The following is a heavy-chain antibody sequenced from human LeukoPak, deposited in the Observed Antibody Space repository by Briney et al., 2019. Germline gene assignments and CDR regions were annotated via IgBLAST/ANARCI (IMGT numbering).Heavy chain of an antibody. V-gene: IGHV4-4*07. CDR3: ARVSAKDSRFDP. CDR2: IYTSGST. J-gene: IGHJ5*02. Sequence: SETLSLTCTVSGGSTSSYYWSWIRQPAGKGLEWIGRIYTSGSTNYNPSPQSRVTMSVDTSKNQFSLKLSSVTAADTAVYYCARVSAKDSRFDPWGQGTLVTVSS. CDR1: GGSTSSYY. D-gene: IGHD2-15*01.